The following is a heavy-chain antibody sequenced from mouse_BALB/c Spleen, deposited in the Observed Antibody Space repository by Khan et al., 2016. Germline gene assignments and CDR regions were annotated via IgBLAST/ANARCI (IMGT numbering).Heavy chain of an antibody. Sequence: QVQLKESGAELVKPGASVKLSCKASGYTFTECTIHWVKQRSGQGLEWIGWFYPESGSIKYNENFKDKATLTADKSSSTVYMELRRLTSEDSAVYFCVRHECTTAPFAYWGQGTLVTVSA. V-gene: IGHV1-62-2*01. D-gene: IGHD1-2*01. CDR3: VRHECTTAPFAY. CDR2: FYPESGSI. CDR1: GYTFTECT. J-gene: IGHJ3*01.